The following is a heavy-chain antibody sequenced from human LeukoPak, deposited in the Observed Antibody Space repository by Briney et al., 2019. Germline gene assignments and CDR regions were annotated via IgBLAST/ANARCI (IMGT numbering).Heavy chain of an antibody. CDR1: GGSISSGSYY. Sequence: KASQTLSLTSTVSGGSISSGSYYWSWIRQPAGKGLEWIGRIYTSGSTNYNPSLKSRVTISVDTSKNQFSLKLSSVTAADTAVYYCARDPIVVVPAAKYYYYYMDVWGKGTTVTVSS. V-gene: IGHV4-61*02. J-gene: IGHJ6*03. D-gene: IGHD2-2*01. CDR2: IYTSGST. CDR3: ARDPIVVVPAAKYYYYYMDV.